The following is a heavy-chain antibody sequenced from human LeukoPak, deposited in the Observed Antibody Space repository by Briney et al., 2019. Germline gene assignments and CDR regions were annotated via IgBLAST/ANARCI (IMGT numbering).Heavy chain of an antibody. CDR2: INSDGSST. D-gene: IGHD3-3*01. CDR1: GFTFSSYW. J-gene: IGHJ4*02. CDR3: ARVSDYDFWSGYVDY. V-gene: IGHV3-74*01. Sequence: GGSLRLSCAASGFTFSSYWMHWVRQAPGKGLVWVSRINSDGSSTSYADSVKGRFTISRDNAKNTLYLQMNSLRAEDTAVYYCARVSDYDFWSGYVDYWGQGTLVTVSS.